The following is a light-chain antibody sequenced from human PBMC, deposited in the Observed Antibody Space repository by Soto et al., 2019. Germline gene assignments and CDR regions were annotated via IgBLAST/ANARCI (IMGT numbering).Light chain of an antibody. CDR3: QQYSDLPRT. Sequence: EIVLTQSPGTLSLSPGERATLSCRASQSLSGNYLAWFQQKPGQGPRLLIYGASTRATGIVDRFSGSGSGTDFRLTISRLEPEDIAVYYCQQYSDLPRTFGQGTTVEIK. V-gene: IGKV3-20*01. CDR2: GAS. J-gene: IGKJ1*01. CDR1: QSLSGNY.